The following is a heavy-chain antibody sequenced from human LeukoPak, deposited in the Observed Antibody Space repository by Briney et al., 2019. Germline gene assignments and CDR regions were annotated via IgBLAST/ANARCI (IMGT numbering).Heavy chain of an antibody. V-gene: IGHV4-59*01. J-gene: IGHJ6*02. D-gene: IGHD1-26*01. Sequence: SETLSRTCSVSDGSINSYYWNWIRRPPGKGLEWIGYIYYNGNTNYSPSLKSRVTMSVDTSKNLFSLKVSSVTAADTAVYYCARGRSNYYGMDVWGQGTTVTVSS. CDR2: IYYNGNT. CDR1: DGSINSYY. CDR3: ARGRSNYYGMDV.